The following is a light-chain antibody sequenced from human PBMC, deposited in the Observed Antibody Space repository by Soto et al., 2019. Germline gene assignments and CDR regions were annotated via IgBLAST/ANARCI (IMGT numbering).Light chain of an antibody. CDR2: AAS. J-gene: IGKJ2*01. Sequence: DIQMTQSPSSLSASVGDRVTITCRASQSIRSYLNWYQQKPGKAPKLLIYAASSLQSGVPSTFSGSGSGTDFNLTISSLQPEDFATYYCQQSYSTLMYTFGQGTKLEIK. V-gene: IGKV1-39*01. CDR3: QQSYSTLMYT. CDR1: QSIRSY.